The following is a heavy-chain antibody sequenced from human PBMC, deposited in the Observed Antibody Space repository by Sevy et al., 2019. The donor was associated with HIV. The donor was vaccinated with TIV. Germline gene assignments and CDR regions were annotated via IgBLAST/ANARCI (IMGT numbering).Heavy chain of an antibody. CDR1: GFTFSSYG. CDR2: ISYDGSNK. V-gene: IGHV3-30*18. CDR3: AKDPDYGDYGYFDY. D-gene: IGHD4-17*01. Sequence: GGSLRLSCAASGFTFSSYGMHWVRQAPGKGLEWVAVISYDGSNKYYADSVKGRFPISRDNSKNTLYLQMNSLRAEDTAVYNCAKDPDYGDYGYFDYWGQGTLVTVSS. J-gene: IGHJ4*02.